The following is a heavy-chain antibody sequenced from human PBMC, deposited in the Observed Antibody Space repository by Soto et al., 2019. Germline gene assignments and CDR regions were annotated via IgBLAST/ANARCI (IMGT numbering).Heavy chain of an antibody. CDR1: GFTFSSYA. CDR3: AKGSRAGSSSSDYYYYYMDV. Sequence: GGSLRLSCAASGFTFSSYAMSWVRQAPGKGLEWVSAISGSGGSTYYADSVKGRFTISRDNSKNTLYLQMNSLRAEDTAAYYGAKGSRAGSSSSDYYYYYMDVWGKGTTVTVSS. V-gene: IGHV3-23*01. D-gene: IGHD6-6*01. CDR2: ISGSGGST. J-gene: IGHJ6*03.